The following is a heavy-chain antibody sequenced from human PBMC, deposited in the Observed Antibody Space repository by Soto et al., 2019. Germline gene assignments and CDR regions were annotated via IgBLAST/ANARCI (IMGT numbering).Heavy chain of an antibody. D-gene: IGHD1-26*01. Sequence: ASVKVYCKASGYTFTSYDINWVRQATGQGLEWMRWMNPNSGNTGYAQKFQGRVTMTRNTSISTAYMELSSLRSEDTAVYYCARVVAGGLLRDTYYYYGMDVWGQGTTVTVSS. J-gene: IGHJ6*02. CDR3: ARVVAGGLLRDTYYYYGMDV. CDR1: GYTFTSYD. CDR2: MNPNSGNT. V-gene: IGHV1-8*01.